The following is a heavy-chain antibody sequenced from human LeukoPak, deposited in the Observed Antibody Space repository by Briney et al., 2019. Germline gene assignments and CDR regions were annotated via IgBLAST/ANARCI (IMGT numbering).Heavy chain of an antibody. D-gene: IGHD2-21*02. CDR3: ARDLGPRCGGDCLRVDY. V-gene: IGHV1-18*01. J-gene: IGHJ4*02. CDR2: ISAYNGNT. CDR1: GYTFTSYG. Sequence: GASVTVSCKASGYTFTSYGISWVRQAPGQGLEWMGWISAYNGNTNYAQKLQGRVTMTTDTSTSTAYMELRSLRSDDTAVYYCARDLGPRCGGDCLRVDYWGQGTLVTVSS.